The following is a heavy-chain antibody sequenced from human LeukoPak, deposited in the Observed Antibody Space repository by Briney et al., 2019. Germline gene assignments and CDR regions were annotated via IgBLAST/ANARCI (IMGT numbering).Heavy chain of an antibody. CDR3: ASQVVVPAARLFDY. CDR2: ISSSSSYI. J-gene: IGHJ4*02. D-gene: IGHD2-2*01. Sequence: GGSLRLSCAASGFIFSSYSMNWVRQAPGKGLEWVSSISSSSSYIYYADSVKGRFTISRDNAKNSLYLQMNSLRAEDTAVYYCASQVVVPAARLFDYWGQGTLVTVSS. CDR1: GFIFSSYS. V-gene: IGHV3-21*01.